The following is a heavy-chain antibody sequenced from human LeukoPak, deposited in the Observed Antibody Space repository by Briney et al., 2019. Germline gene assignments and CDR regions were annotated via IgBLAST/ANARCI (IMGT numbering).Heavy chain of an antibody. CDR1: GYTFNAYY. Sequence: SSVKVSCKASGYTFNAYYIHWVQQAPGHGLEWMGWINPNTGGTNYAQTFQGRVTMTRDTSINTAYMEVRRLRSDDTAVYCCARWRSWAVAGADSWGQGTLVIVSS. J-gene: IGHJ4*02. V-gene: IGHV1-2*02. D-gene: IGHD6-19*01. CDR3: ARWRSWAVAGADS. CDR2: INPNTGGT.